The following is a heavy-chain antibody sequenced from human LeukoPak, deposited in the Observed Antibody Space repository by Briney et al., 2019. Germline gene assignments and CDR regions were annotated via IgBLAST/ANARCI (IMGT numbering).Heavy chain of an antibody. D-gene: IGHD2-15*01. Sequence: SETLSLTCAVYGGSFSGYYWSWIRQPPGKGLEWIGEINHSGSTNYNPSLKSRATISVDTSKNQFSLKLSSVTAADTAVYYCATRYCSGGSCYRVRFGNWLDPWGQGTLVTVSS. J-gene: IGHJ5*02. V-gene: IGHV4-34*01. CDR1: GGSFSGYY. CDR3: ATRYCSGGSCYRVRFGNWLDP. CDR2: INHSGST.